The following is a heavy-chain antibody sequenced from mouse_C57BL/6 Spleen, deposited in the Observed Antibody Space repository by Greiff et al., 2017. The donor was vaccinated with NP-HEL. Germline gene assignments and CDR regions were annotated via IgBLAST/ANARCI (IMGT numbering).Heavy chain of an antibody. CDR2: FYPGSGSI. CDR1: GYTFTEYT. V-gene: IGHV1-62-2*01. CDR3: ARRALNYYGSEAWFAY. Sequence: VKLQESGAELVKPGASVKLSCKASGYTFTEYTIHWVKQRSGQGLEWIGWFYPGSGSIKYNEKFKDKATLTADKSSSTVYMELSRLTSEDSAVYFGARRALNYYGSEAWFAYWGQGTLVTVSA. J-gene: IGHJ3*01. D-gene: IGHD1-1*01.